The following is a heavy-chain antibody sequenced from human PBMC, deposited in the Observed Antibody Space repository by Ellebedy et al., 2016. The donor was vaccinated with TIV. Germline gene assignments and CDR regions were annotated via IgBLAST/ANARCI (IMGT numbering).Heavy chain of an antibody. Sequence: SETLSLTXTVSGGSISTHYCSWIRQAPGKGLEWIGQIYSSGSTNYNPSLKSRVTISIDTSRKQFSLNLSSVTAADTAVYFCARDVYSVSGYNYQYMDVWGRGTTVTVS. D-gene: IGHD3-3*01. J-gene: IGHJ6*03. CDR2: IYSSGST. CDR3: ARDVYSVSGYNYQYMDV. CDR1: GGSISTHY. V-gene: IGHV4-59*11.